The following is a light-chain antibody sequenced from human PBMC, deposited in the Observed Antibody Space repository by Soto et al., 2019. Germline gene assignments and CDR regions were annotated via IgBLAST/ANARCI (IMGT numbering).Light chain of an antibody. Sequence: QSALPQPASASGSPGQSFTISCTGTSSDVGGYNYVSWYQQHPGKAPKLVIYEVTKRPSGVPDRFSGSKSGNTASLTVSGLQPEDEADYYCSSFTGASTIFGTGTKVTVL. CDR1: SSDVGGYNY. V-gene: IGLV2-8*01. J-gene: IGLJ1*01. CDR2: EVT. CDR3: SSFTGASTI.